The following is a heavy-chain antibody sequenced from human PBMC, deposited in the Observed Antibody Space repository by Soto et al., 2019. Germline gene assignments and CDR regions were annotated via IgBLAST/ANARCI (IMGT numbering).Heavy chain of an antibody. CDR3: ARDGYHYVMDL. CDR1: GFTFSGYW. J-gene: IGHJ6*02. Sequence: EAPLVESGGGLVQPGGSLRLSCAASGFTFSGYWMSWVRQAPGKGLEWVANINQDGSGKYYMDSVKGRFTISRDNTKNSLYLQMNSLGDDDTAVYYCARDGYHYVMDLWGQGTTVTVSS. CDR2: INQDGSGK. V-gene: IGHV3-7*04.